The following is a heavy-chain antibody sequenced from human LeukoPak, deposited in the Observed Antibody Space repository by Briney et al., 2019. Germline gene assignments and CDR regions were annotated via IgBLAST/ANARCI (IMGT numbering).Heavy chain of an antibody. Sequence: PSQTLSLTCTVSGGSISSSSYYWGWIRQPPGKGLECIGSIYYSGSTYYNPSLKRRVTISVDTSKNQFSLKLSFVTAADTAVYYCARIEYSSSCDYWGQGTLVTVSS. CDR1: GGSISSSSYY. V-gene: IGHV4-39*07. CDR3: ARIEYSSSCDY. J-gene: IGHJ4*02. D-gene: IGHD6-6*01. CDR2: IYYSGST.